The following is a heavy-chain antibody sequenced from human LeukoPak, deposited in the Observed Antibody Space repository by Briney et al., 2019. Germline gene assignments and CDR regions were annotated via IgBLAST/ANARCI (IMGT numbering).Heavy chain of an antibody. CDR3: ARQADYNLLTGYYKGHLDY. D-gene: IGHD3-9*01. Sequence: GESLKISCKGSGYSCTSYWIAWVRQMPGKGLEWMEIIYPGDSDTRYSPSFQGQVTFSADKSISTAYLQWSSLQASDTAMYYCARQADYNLLTGYYKGHLDYWGQGTLVTVSS. V-gene: IGHV5-51*01. CDR1: GYSCTSYW. CDR2: IYPGDSDT. J-gene: IGHJ4*02.